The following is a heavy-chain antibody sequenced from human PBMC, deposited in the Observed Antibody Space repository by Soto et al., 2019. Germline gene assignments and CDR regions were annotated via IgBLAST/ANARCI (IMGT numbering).Heavy chain of an antibody. J-gene: IGHJ6*02. D-gene: IGHD6-19*01. CDR1: GYTFTNFG. Sequence: QVQLVQSGAEVKKLGASVKVSCKASGYTFTNFGISWVRQAPGQVLEWMGWISTYNGHTTSAQQLQGRLTMTTDTSTSRDSMELRILRSDDAAVYFCARDWGQQWLAYGLDVWGQGTTVTVSS. CDR3: ARDWGQQWLAYGLDV. CDR2: ISTYNGHT. V-gene: IGHV1-18*01.